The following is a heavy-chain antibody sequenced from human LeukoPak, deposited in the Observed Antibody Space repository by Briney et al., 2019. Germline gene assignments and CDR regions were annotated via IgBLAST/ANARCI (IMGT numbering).Heavy chain of an antibody. CDR3: ARDENNYFDY. Sequence: GGSLRLSCAASGFTFSRYAIHWVRQAPGKGLEWVTFISYDARNKYYADSVKGRFTISRDNSENTVYLQLNSLRAEDTAVYYCARDENNYFDYWGQGTLVTVSS. CDR2: ISYDARNK. V-gene: IGHV3-30*04. J-gene: IGHJ4*02. CDR1: GFTFSRYA.